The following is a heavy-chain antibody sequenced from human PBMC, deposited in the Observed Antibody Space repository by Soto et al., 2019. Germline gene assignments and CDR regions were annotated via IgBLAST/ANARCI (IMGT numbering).Heavy chain of an antibody. CDR1: GFTFSSYS. CDR2: ISSSSSTI. Sequence: LRLSCAASGFTFSSYSMNWVRQAPGKGLEWVSYISSSSSTIYYADPVKGRFTISRDNSKNTLYLQMNSLRAEDTAVYYCAKYKEPGPYEHWGQGTLVTVSS. V-gene: IGHV3-48*01. D-gene: IGHD3-22*01. CDR3: AKYKEPGPYEH. J-gene: IGHJ4*02.